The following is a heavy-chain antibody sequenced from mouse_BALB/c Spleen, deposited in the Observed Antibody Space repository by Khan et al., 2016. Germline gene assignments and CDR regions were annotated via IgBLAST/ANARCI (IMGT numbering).Heavy chain of an antibody. D-gene: IGHD2-4*01. CDR2: INPYIGDA. CDR1: DYSFTGYF. V-gene: IGHV1-20*02. CDR3: ARSADYGTFAY. J-gene: IGHJ3*01. Sequence: VQLQQSGPELVKPGASVKISCKASDYSFTGYFMNWGMQSHGKSLEWIGRINPYIGDAFYNQRFKGKATLTVDTSYSAAHMDLRCLASEDTAVYYCARSADYGTFAYWGQGTLVTVSA.